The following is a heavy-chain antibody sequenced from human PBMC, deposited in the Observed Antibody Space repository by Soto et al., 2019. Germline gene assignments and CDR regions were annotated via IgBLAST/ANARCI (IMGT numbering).Heavy chain of an antibody. CDR3: AKASAYDSTSYVDF. J-gene: IGHJ4*02. V-gene: IGHV3-48*04. CDR2: ISSSSFTL. Sequence: PGGSLRLSCAASGFIFGSYTMNWVRQAPGKGLEWVSSISSSSFTLYYADSVKGRFSISRDNAKNSLFLQMNSLRAEDTAFYYCAKASAYDSTSYVDFWGRGTLVTVSS. CDR1: GFIFGSYT. D-gene: IGHD3-22*01.